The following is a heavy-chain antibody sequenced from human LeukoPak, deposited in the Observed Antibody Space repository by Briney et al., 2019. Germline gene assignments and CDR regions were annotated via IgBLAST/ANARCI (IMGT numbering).Heavy chain of an antibody. CDR2: IYSGGGT. Sequence: GGSLRLSCAASAFTVSSNHMSWVRQAPGKGLEWVSLIYSGGGTYYADSVKGRFTISRDNSKNTLYLQMNSLRAEDTAVYYCARGPISSLAFDYWGRGTLVTVSS. V-gene: IGHV3-66*01. CDR1: AFTVSSNH. CDR3: ARGPISSLAFDY. D-gene: IGHD3-16*02. J-gene: IGHJ4*02.